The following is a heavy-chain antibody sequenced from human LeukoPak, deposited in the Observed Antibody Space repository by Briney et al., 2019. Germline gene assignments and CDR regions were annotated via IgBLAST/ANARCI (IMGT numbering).Heavy chain of an antibody. CDR3: ARDGAESDAFDI. Sequence: SETLSLTCAVYGGSFSGYYWSWIRQPPGKGLEWIGEINHSGSTNYNPSLKSRVTISVDTSKNQISLKLSSVTAADTAVYYCARDGAESDAFDIWGQGTMVTVSS. V-gene: IGHV4-34*01. CDR1: GGSFSGYY. J-gene: IGHJ3*02. D-gene: IGHD3-16*01. CDR2: INHSGST.